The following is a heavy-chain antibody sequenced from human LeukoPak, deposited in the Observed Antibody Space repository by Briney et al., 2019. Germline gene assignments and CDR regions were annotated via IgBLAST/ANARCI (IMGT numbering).Heavy chain of an antibody. J-gene: IGHJ4*02. CDR2: FDPEDGGT. CDR1: GYTLTELS. D-gene: IGHD3-9*01. Sequence: ASVKVSCKVSGYTLTELSMHWVRQAPGKGLEWMGGFDPEDGGTIYAQKFQGRVTMTEDTSTDTAYMELSSLRSEDTAVYYCATGTWFSGHFDWLLKGDYWGQGTLVTVSS. V-gene: IGHV1-24*01. CDR3: ATGTWFSGHFDWLLKGDY.